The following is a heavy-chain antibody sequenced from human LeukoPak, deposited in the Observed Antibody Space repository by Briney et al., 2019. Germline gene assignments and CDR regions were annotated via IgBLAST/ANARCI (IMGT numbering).Heavy chain of an antibody. V-gene: IGHV3-30*04. Sequence: QAGGSLRLSCAASGFTFSSYAMHWVRQAPGKGLEWVAVISYDGSNKYYADSVKGRFTISRDNSKNTLYLQMNSLRAEDTAVYYCASDPDAFDIWGQGTMVTVSS. J-gene: IGHJ3*02. CDR3: ASDPDAFDI. CDR2: ISYDGSNK. CDR1: GFTFSSYA.